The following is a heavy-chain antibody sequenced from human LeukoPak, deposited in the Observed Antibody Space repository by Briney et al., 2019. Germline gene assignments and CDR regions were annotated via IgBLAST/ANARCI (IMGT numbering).Heavy chain of an antibody. Sequence: SGPTLVKPTQALTLTCTFSGFSLSTSGVGVGWIRQPPGKALEWLALIYWDDDKRYSPSLKNRLTITKDTSKNQVVLTMTNMDPVDTATYYCAHSAPDYYDSDGEWHFDYWGQGTLVTVSS. CDR2: IYWDDDK. J-gene: IGHJ4*02. CDR1: GFSLSTSGVG. CDR3: AHSAPDYYDSDGEWHFDY. D-gene: IGHD3-22*01. V-gene: IGHV2-5*02.